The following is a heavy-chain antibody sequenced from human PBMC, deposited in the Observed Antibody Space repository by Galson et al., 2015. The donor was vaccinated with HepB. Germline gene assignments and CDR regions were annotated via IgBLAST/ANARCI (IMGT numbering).Heavy chain of an antibody. V-gene: IGHV4-59*01. J-gene: IGHJ4*02. CDR1: GGSISSYY. D-gene: IGHD6-19*01. Sequence: QVQLQESGPGLVKPSETLSLTCTVSGGSISSYYWSWIRQPPGKGLEWIWYIYYSGSTNYNPSLKSRVTISVYTSKNQFSLKLSSVTAADTAVYYCARGLGGGWYDKSLVWGQGTLVTVSS. CDR3: ARGLGGGWYDKSLV. CDR2: IYYSGST.